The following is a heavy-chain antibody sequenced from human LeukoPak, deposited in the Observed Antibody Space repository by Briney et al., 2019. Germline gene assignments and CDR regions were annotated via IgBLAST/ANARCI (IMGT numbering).Heavy chain of an antibody. J-gene: IGHJ5*01. CDR2: INPNIGDA. CDR1: GYTFTGFF. CDR3: ARMDLDGGDSIGFDS. V-gene: IGHV1-2*02. Sequence: ASVKVSCKASGYTFTGFFMHWVRQAPGQGLEWMGWINPNIGDAYYAQKFQGRVTMTQDRSINTAYMELSRLTSDDTAAYYCARMDLDGGDSIGFDSWGQGTLVTVSS. D-gene: IGHD2-21*02.